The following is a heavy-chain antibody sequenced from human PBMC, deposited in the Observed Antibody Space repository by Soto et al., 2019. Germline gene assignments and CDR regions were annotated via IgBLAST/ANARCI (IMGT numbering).Heavy chain of an antibody. CDR3: ATQMDYNILTGYRPFDY. CDR2: ISSGNSYI. Sequence: PGGSLRLSCAISGFPFSSYSMNCVRQAPGNGLEWVSSISSGNSYIYYADSVRGRFTVSRDNAKSSLYLQMSSLRAEDTAVYYCATQMDYNILTGYRPFDYWGQGTLVTVSS. D-gene: IGHD3-9*01. V-gene: IGHV3-21*01. CDR1: GFPFSSYS. J-gene: IGHJ4*02.